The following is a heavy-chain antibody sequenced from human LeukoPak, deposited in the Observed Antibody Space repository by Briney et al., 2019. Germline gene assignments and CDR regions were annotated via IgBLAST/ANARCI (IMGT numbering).Heavy chain of an antibody. J-gene: IGHJ4*02. CDR2: IRYDGSNK. V-gene: IGHV3-30*02. D-gene: IGHD2-21*02. CDR3: ASLRAYCGGDCYHYFDY. Sequence: GGSLRLSCAASGFTFSSYGMHWVRQAPGKGLEWVAFIRYDGSNKYYADSVKGRFTISRDNSNNTLNLQMNSLRAEDTAVYYCASLRAYCGGDCYHYFDYWGQGTLVTVSS. CDR1: GFTFSSYG.